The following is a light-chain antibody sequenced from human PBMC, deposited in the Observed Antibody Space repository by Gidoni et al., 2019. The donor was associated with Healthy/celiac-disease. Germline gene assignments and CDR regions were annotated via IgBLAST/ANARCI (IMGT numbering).Light chain of an antibody. V-gene: IGKV1-39*01. CDR2: AAS. Sequence: DIQLTQSPSSLSASVGDRVTITCRASQSISSYLNWYQQKPGKAPKLLIYAASSLQSGVPSRFSGSGSGTDFTLTISSLQPEDFATYYCQQSYSTPQTFXRXTKVEIK. J-gene: IGKJ1*01. CDR1: QSISSY. CDR3: QQSYSTPQT.